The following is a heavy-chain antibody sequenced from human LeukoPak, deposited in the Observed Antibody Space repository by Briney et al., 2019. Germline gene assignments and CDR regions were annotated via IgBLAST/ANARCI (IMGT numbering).Heavy chain of an antibody. D-gene: IGHD6-6*01. Sequence: PGRSLRLSCAASGFTFSSYGMHWVRQAPGKGLEWVAVISYDGSNKYYADSVKGRFTISRDNSKNTLYLQMNSLRAEDTAVYYCAKDGSRIAMSSLPDIWGQGTMVTVSS. V-gene: IGHV3-30*18. CDR1: GFTFSSYG. CDR2: ISYDGSNK. CDR3: AKDGSRIAMSSLPDI. J-gene: IGHJ3*02.